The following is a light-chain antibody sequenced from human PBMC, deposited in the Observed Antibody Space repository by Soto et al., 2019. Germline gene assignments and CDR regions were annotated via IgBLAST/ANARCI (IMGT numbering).Light chain of an antibody. V-gene: IGKV3-20*01. J-gene: IGKJ1*01. CDR1: QSVSSSY. CDR2: GAS. Sequence: EIVLTQSPGTVSLSPGERATLSCRASQSVSSSYLAWYQQKPGQAPRLLIYGASSRATGIPDRFSGSGSGTDFTLTISRLEPEDFAVYYCQQYGGSPGTFGQGTKVEIK. CDR3: QQYGGSPGT.